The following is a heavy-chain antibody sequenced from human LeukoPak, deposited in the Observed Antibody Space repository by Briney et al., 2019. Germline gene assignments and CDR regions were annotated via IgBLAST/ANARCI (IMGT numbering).Heavy chain of an antibody. J-gene: IGHJ4*02. CDR2: INWDGGII. Sequence: GGSLRLSCAASGFTFSNYAMSWVRQAPGKGLEWVAIINWDGGIIVYADSLKGRFTISRDNAKKSLYLQMNTLRPEDMALYYDVKGRTAAPAAPIFDYWGKGTLVAASS. CDR1: GFTFSNYA. V-gene: IGHV3-9*03. CDR3: VKGRTAAPAAPIFDY. D-gene: IGHD6-13*01.